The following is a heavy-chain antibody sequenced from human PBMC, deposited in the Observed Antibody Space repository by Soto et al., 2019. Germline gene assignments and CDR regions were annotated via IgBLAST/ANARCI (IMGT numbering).Heavy chain of an antibody. Sequence: ASVKVSCKASGYTFTSYAMHWVRQAPGQRLEWMGWINAGNGNTKYSQKFQGRVTITRDTSASTAYMELSSLRSEDTAVYYCARDGSSWYYYYYYMDVWGKGTTVTVSS. CDR1: GYTFTSYA. J-gene: IGHJ6*03. CDR3: ARDGSSWYYYYYYMDV. CDR2: INAGNGNT. V-gene: IGHV1-3*01. D-gene: IGHD6-13*01.